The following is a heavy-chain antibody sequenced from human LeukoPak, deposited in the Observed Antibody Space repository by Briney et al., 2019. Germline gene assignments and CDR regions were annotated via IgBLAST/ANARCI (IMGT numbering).Heavy chain of an antibody. CDR3: AKGYSPKYYFDY. J-gene: IGHJ4*02. D-gene: IGHD6-13*01. V-gene: IGHV3-23*01. CDR1: GFTFSSYA. Sequence: PGGSLRLSCAASGFTFSSYAMSWVRQAPGKGLEWVSTISSSGGSTYYTDSVKGRFTISRDNSKNTLYLQMNSLRAEDTAVYYCAKGYSPKYYFDYWGQGTLVTVSS. CDR2: ISSSGGST.